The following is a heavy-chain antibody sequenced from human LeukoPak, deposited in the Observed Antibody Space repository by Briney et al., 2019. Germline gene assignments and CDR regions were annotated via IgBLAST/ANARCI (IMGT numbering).Heavy chain of an antibody. Sequence: PSETLSLTCTVSGDSISYYYGSGLRQSPGEGVEGLGYIYYSGTTNYIPPLKSRGTISVDPSKNQFSLQLRSVTAADTAVYYCAREDTQTTVPEGMDVWGQGTTVTVSS. J-gene: IGHJ6*02. D-gene: IGHD4-17*01. CDR2: IYYSGTT. CDR1: GDSISYYY. V-gene: IGHV4-59*13. CDR3: AREDTQTTVPEGMDV.